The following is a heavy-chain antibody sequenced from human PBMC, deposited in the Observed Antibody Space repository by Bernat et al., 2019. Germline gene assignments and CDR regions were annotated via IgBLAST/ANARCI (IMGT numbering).Heavy chain of an antibody. Sequence: EVHLLESGGGLFQPGGSLRLSFAASEFTLGSYAMAWVRQAPGKGLDWFSAIMGGGGSTYYADSVKGRFTISRDNSKNTLYLQMNSLRAEDTAVYYCARDYMITFGGVTYYFDYWGQGTLVTVSS. CDR2: IMGGGGST. CDR1: EFTLGSYA. D-gene: IGHD3-16*01. CDR3: ARDYMITFGGVTYYFDY. J-gene: IGHJ4*02. V-gene: IGHV3-23*01.